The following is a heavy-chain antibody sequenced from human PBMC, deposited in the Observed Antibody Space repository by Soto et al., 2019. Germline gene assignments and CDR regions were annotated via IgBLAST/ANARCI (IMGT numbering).Heavy chain of an antibody. J-gene: IGHJ4*02. CDR1: GGSISSYY. CDR3: ARGATMVRGVIIAEYYFDY. D-gene: IGHD3-10*01. CDR2: IYYSGST. V-gene: IGHV4-59*01. Sequence: SETLSLTCTVSGGSISSYYWSWIRQPPGKGLEWIGYIYYSGSTNYNPSLKSRVTISVDTSKNQFSLKLSSVTAADTAVYYCARGATMVRGVIIAEYYFDYWGQGTLVTVSS.